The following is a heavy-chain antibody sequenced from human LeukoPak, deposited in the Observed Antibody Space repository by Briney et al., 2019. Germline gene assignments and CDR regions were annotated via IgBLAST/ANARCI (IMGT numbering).Heavy chain of an antibody. V-gene: IGHV3-7*01. CDR2: IKQDGSQI. Sequence: GGSLRLSCAASGFTFSNYWMTWVRQAPGKGLEWVANIKQDGSQIYYVDSVKGRLTISRDNAKNSVYLQVNSLRVEDTAVYFCARIGYSSSSLDYWGQGTPVTVSS. CDR1: GFTFSNYW. J-gene: IGHJ4*02. D-gene: IGHD6-13*01. CDR3: ARIGYSSSSLDY.